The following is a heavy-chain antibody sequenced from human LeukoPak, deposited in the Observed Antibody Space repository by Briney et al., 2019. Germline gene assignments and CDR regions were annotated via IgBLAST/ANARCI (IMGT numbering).Heavy chain of an antibody. V-gene: IGHV3-30-3*01. CDR3: VRGDSHKSDWYNN. D-gene: IGHD6-19*01. J-gene: IGHJ4*02. CDR2: MLYDGSTK. Sequence: GGSLRLSCAASGFRFSSYAMHWVRQAPGKGLEWVAVMLYDGSTKYYADSVKGRFTISRDDSKNTLYLQTNSLRAEDTAVYYCVRGDSHKSDWYNNWGQGTLVTVSS. CDR1: GFRFSSYA.